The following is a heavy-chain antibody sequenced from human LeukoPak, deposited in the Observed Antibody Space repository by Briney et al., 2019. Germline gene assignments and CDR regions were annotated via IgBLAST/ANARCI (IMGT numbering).Heavy chain of an antibody. V-gene: IGHV4-39*07. CDR1: GGSLSSSSYY. D-gene: IGHD3-22*01. CDR2: IYYSGST. Sequence: SETLSLTCTVSGGSLSSSSYYWGWIRQPPGKGLEWIGSIYYSGSTYYNPSLKSRVTISVDTSKNQFSLKLSSVTAADTAVYYCARRDGYSYYFDYWGQGTLVTVSS. J-gene: IGHJ4*02. CDR3: ARRDGYSYYFDY.